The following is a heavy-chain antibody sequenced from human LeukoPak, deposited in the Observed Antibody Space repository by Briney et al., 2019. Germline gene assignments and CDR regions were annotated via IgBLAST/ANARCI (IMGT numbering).Heavy chain of an antibody. D-gene: IGHD5-12*01. V-gene: IGHV4-38-2*02. CDR3: ARVATTPYYYMDV. CDR1: GYSLSSGYY. J-gene: IGHJ6*03. Sequence: SETLSLTCTVSGYSLSSGYYWGWVRQPPGKGLEWIGSIYHSGSTYYNPSLKSRVTISVDTSKNQFSLKLNSVTAADTAVYYCARVATTPYYYMDVWGKGTRSPSP. CDR2: IYHSGST.